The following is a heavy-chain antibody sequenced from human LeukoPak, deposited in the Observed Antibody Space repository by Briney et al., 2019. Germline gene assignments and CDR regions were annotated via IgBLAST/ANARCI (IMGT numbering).Heavy chain of an antibody. CDR3: ATNDYGDYGWFDP. D-gene: IGHD4-17*01. CDR1: GYTFTGYY. V-gene: IGHV1-2*02. J-gene: IGHJ5*02. Sequence: ASVKVSCKASGYTFTGYYMLWVRQAPGQGLEWMGWINPNSGGTNYAQKFQGRVTMTRDTSISTAYMELSRLRSDDTAVYYCATNDYGDYGWFDPWGQGTLVTVSS. CDR2: INPNSGGT.